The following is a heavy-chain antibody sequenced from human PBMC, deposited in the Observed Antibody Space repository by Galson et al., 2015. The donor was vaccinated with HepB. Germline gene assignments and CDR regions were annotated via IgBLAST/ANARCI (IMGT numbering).Heavy chain of an antibody. CDR1: GYTFTSYA. Sequence: SVKVSCKASGYTFTSYAMHWVRQAPGQRLEWMGWINAGNGNTKYSQKFQGRVTITRDTSASTAYMELSSLRSEDTAVYYCARGAQWLRGAFDIWGQGTMVTVSS. V-gene: IGHV1-3*01. CDR2: INAGNGNT. D-gene: IGHD5-12*01. CDR3: ARGAQWLRGAFDI. J-gene: IGHJ3*02.